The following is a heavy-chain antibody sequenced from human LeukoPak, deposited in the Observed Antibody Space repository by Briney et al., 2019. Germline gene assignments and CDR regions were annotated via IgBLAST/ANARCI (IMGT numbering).Heavy chain of an antibody. V-gene: IGHV1-2*02. CDR1: GYTFTSYA. J-gene: IGHJ3*02. CDR3: ARAGVWDYSDSSGYHNAAFDI. Sequence: ASVTVSCKASGYTFTSYAMNWVRQAPGQGLEWMGWINPSSGGTNYAQKFQGRVTVTRDTSISTAYMDLSRLRSDDTAVYYCARAGVWDYSDSSGYHNAAFDIWGQGTMVTVSS. D-gene: IGHD3-22*01. CDR2: INPSSGGT.